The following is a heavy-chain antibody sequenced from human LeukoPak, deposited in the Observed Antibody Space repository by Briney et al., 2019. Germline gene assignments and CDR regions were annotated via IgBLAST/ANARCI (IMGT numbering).Heavy chain of an antibody. CDR3: ARSSRFDWLLYFDS. V-gene: IGHV1-18*01. J-gene: IGHJ4*02. CDR1: GYTFTSYG. Sequence: GASVKVSFKASGYTFTSYGINWVRQAPGQGLEWMGWISGYNGNTIYAENLQGRVTMTTDTSTSTAYIELGSLRSDDTAVYYCARSSRFDWLLYFDSWGQGTLVTVSS. D-gene: IGHD3-9*01. CDR2: ISGYNGNT.